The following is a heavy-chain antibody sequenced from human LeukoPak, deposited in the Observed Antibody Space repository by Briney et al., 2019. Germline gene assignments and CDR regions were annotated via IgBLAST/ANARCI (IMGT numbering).Heavy chain of an antibody. Sequence: GASVKVSCKASGYTFTSYGISWVRQAPGQGLEWMGWISAYSGNTNYAQKLQGRVTMTTDTSTSTAYMELRGLRSDDTAVYYCTRPYFYGSGSYYNAPYYYYYGMDVWGQGTTVTVSS. CDR1: GYTFTSYG. CDR3: TRPYFYGSGSYYNAPYYYYYGMDV. CDR2: ISAYSGNT. D-gene: IGHD3-10*01. J-gene: IGHJ6*02. V-gene: IGHV1-18*01.